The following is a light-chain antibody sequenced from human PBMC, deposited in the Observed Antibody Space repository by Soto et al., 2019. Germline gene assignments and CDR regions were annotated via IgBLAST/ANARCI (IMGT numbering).Light chain of an antibody. Sequence: QSVLTQPPSVSAAPGQKVTISCSGSNSNIGNNYVSWYQQVPGTAPKLLIYNNDKRPSGIPDRFSGSWSGTSATLGITGRQTGDEADYYCGTWDTGLSAGVFGGGTKVTVL. CDR3: GTWDTGLSAGV. CDR2: NND. CDR1: NSNIGNNY. V-gene: IGLV1-51*01. J-gene: IGLJ2*01.